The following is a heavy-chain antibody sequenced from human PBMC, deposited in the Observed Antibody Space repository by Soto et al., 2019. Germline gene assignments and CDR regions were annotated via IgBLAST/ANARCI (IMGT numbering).Heavy chain of an antibody. CDR3: ARDESSSMYYFAN. D-gene: IGHD3-22*01. J-gene: IGHJ4*02. CDR1: GFIFSSKS. Sequence: EVQLLESGGGLVQPGGFLRLSCAASGFIFSSKSMSWVRQPPGKGLEWVSGISGSGGSTYYADSVKGRLTISRDNSKNRVFLQMNSLRAEDTAIYYCARDESSSMYYFANWGQGSLVTVSS. V-gene: IGHV3-23*01. CDR2: ISGSGGST.